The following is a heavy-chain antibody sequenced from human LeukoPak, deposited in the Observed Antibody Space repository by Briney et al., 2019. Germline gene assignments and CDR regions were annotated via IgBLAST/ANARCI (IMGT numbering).Heavy chain of an antibody. CDR2: ISAYNGNT. CDR3: ARALTDFWSGYSRDDAFDI. CDR1: GYTFTSYG. D-gene: IGHD3-3*01. V-gene: IGHV1-18*01. J-gene: IGHJ3*02. Sequence: ASVKVSCKASGYTFTSYGISWVRQAPGQGLEWMGWISAYNGNTNYAQKHQGRVTMTTDTSTSTAYMELRSLRSDDTAVYYYARALTDFWSGYSRDDAFDIWGQGTMVTLSS.